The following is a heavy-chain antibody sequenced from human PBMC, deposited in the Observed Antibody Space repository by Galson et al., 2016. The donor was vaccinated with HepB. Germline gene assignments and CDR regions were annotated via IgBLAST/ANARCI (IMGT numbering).Heavy chain of an antibody. Sequence: SLRLSCAASGFVFCNFGLSWVRQAPGKGLEWVASISTRRTTYYSDSVQGRVTISRDNSNNQLYLQMNELRAEDTAVYYCAKGRRVRLNFDHWGQGTLLTVSS. CDR3: AKGRRVRLNFDH. J-gene: IGHJ4*02. V-gene: IGHV3-23*01. D-gene: IGHD1-1*01. CDR2: ISTRRTT. CDR1: GFVFCNFG.